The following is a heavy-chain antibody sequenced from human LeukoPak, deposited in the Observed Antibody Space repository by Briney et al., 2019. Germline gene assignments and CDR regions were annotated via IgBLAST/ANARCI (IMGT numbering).Heavy chain of an antibody. CDR2: INHSGST. CDR3: AREYCGTTSCYWFDP. Sequence: SETLSLTCAVYGGSFSGYYWSWIRQPPGKGLEWIGEINHSGSTNYNPSLKSRVTISVDTSKNQFSLKLSSVTAADTAVYYCAREYCGTTSCYWFDPWGRGTLVTVSS. V-gene: IGHV4-34*01. D-gene: IGHD2-2*01. J-gene: IGHJ5*02. CDR1: GGSFSGYY.